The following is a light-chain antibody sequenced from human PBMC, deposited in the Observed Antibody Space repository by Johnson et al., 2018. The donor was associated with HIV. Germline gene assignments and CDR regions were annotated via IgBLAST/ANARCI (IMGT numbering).Light chain of an antibody. CDR3: GTWDTRLSGGHV. CDR1: SSNIGNNY. CDR2: DNN. V-gene: IGLV1-51*01. J-gene: IGLJ1*01. Sequence: QSVLTQPPSVSAAPGQKVTISCSGSSSNIGNNYVSWYQQLPGTAPKLLLYDNNKRPSGIPDRFSGSKSGPSATLGSNGLQTGDAADYYCGTWDTRLSGGHVCGTGTKVTVL.